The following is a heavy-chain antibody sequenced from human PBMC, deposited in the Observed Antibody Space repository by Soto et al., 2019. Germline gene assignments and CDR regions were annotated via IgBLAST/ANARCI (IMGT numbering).Heavy chain of an antibody. CDR3: ASYSSSWYSAYYGMDV. J-gene: IGHJ6*02. Sequence: GGSLRLSCAASGFTFSDSYMSWIRQAPGEGLEWISYISTSGSATYYADSVKGRFTISRDNAKNSLFLQMNSLRAEDTAVYYCASYSSSWYSAYYGMDVWGQGTTVTVSS. CDR1: GFTFSDSY. D-gene: IGHD6-13*01. V-gene: IGHV3-11*01. CDR2: ISTSGSAT.